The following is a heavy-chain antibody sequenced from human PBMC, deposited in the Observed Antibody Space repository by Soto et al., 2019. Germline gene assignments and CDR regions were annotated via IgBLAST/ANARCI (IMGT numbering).Heavy chain of an antibody. CDR3: ARAGYCSGGSCHKTNWFDP. CDR1: GGSISSGGYY. CDR2: IYYSGST. D-gene: IGHD2-15*01. J-gene: IGHJ5*02. Sequence: QVQLQESGPGLVKPSQTLSLTCTVSGGSISSGGYYWSWIRQHPGKGLEWIGFIYYSGSTYYNPSLKSGVTISVDTSKNQFSLKLSSVTAADTAVYYCARAGYCSGGSCHKTNWFDPWGQGTLVTVSS. V-gene: IGHV4-31*03.